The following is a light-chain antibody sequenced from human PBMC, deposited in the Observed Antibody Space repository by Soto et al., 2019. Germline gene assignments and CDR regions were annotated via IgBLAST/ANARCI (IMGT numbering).Light chain of an antibody. Sequence: EIVLTQSPGTLSLSPGERATLSCRASQSVSRSYLAWYQQNPGQPPSLLIYATSSRATGIPDRFRGSGSGTDFTLTISRLEPEDFAVYYCQQYGSSPYTFGQGTKLEIK. CDR3: QQYGSSPYT. J-gene: IGKJ2*01. CDR1: QSVSRSY. V-gene: IGKV3-20*01. CDR2: ATS.